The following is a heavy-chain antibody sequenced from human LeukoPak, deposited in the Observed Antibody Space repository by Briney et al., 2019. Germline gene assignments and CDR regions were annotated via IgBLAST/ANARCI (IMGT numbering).Heavy chain of an antibody. CDR2: INPNSGGT. CDR3: ARDRAGLGSYNWFDP. D-gene: IGHD1-26*01. J-gene: IGHJ5*02. V-gene: IGHV1-2*02. CDR1: GYTFTGYY. Sequence: ASVKVSCKASGYTFTGYYMHWVRQAPGQGLEWMGWINPNSGGTNYAQKFQGRVTMTRDTSISTAYMELSRLRSDDTAVYYCARDRAGLGSYNWFDPWGQGTLVTVSS.